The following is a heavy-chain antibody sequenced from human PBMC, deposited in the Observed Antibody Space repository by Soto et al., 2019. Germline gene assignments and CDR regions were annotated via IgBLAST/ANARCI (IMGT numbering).Heavy chain of an antibody. Sequence: SETLSLTCTISGGFISSSFCFWAWIRQSPGKGLEGIGSIDYTGTTYNNPSLKSRVTMSVDTSKNHFYLKVYSVTAADTALYYCCRRAPEGFDPGGQGTLVTVSS. CDR1: GGFISSSFCF. CDR2: IDYTGTT. CDR3: CRRAPEGFDP. J-gene: IGHJ5*02. V-gene: IGHV4-39*02.